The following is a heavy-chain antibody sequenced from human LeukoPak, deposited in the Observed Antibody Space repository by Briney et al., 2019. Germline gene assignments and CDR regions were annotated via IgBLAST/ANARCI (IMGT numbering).Heavy chain of an antibody. V-gene: IGHV1-24*01. D-gene: IGHD3-3*01. J-gene: IGHJ4*02. Sequence: ASVKVSCKVSGYTLTELSMHWVRQAPGKGLEWMGGFDPEDGETIYAQKFQGRVTMTKDTSTDTAYMELSSLRSEDTAVYYCATDIHGITIFGVVIPPLDYWGQGTLVTVSS. CDR2: FDPEDGET. CDR3: ATDIHGITIFGVVIPPLDY. CDR1: GYTLTELS.